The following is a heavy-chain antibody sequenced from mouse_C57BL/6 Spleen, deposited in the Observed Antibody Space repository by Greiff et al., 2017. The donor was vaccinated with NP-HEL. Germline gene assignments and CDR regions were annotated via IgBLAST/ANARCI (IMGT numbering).Heavy chain of an antibody. CDR3: AREELQAMDY. CDR1: GYSITSGYY. Sequence: DVQLQESGPGLVKPSQSLSLTCSVTGYSITSGYYWNWIRQFPGNKLEWMGYISYDGSNNYNPSLKNRISITRDTSKNQFFLKLNSVTTEDTATYYCAREELQAMDYWGQGTSVTVSS. V-gene: IGHV3-6*01. CDR2: ISYDGSN. J-gene: IGHJ4*01.